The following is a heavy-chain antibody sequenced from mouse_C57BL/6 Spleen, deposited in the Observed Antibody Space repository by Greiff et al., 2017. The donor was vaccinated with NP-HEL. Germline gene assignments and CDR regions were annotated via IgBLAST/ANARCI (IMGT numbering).Heavy chain of an antibody. CDR3: ARGSGGDAMDY. CDR1: GYTFTNYW. J-gene: IGHJ4*01. CDR2: IYPGGGYT. Sequence: VQLQQSGAELVRPGTSVKMSCKASGYTFTNYWIGWAKQRPGHGLEWIGDIYPGGGYTNYNEKFKGKATLTADKSSSTAYMQFSSLTSEDSAIYYCARGSGGDAMDYWGQGTSVTVSS. V-gene: IGHV1-63*01.